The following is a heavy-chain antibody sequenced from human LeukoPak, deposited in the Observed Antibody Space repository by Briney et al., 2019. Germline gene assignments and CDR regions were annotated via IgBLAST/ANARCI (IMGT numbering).Heavy chain of an antibody. CDR2: INPNSGGT. D-gene: IGHD6-13*01. Sequence: ASVKVSCKASGYTFTGYYIHWVRQAPGQGLEWMGWINPNSGGTNYAQKFQARVTMTRDTSISTAYMELSRLRSDDTAVYYCARERIAAPGTGFDPWGQGTLVTVSS. V-gene: IGHV1-2*02. CDR1: GYTFTGYY. CDR3: ARERIAAPGTGFDP. J-gene: IGHJ5*02.